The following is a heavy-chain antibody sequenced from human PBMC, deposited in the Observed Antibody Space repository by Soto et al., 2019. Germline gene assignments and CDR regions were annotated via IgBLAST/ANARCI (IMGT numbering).Heavy chain of an antibody. CDR2: IYYSGST. CDR1: GGSISSSSYY. CDR3: ARHREDYYDSSGYYTRPGGMDV. D-gene: IGHD3-22*01. V-gene: IGHV4-39*01. J-gene: IGHJ6*02. Sequence: SETLSLTCTVSGGSISSSSYYWGWIRQPPGKGLEWIGSIYYSGSTYYKKSLKSRVTISVDTSKNQISLKLSSVTAADTAVYYCARHREDYYDSSGYYTRPGGMDVWGQGTTVT.